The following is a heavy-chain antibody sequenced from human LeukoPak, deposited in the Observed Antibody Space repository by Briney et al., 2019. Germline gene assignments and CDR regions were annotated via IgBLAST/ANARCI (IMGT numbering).Heavy chain of an antibody. J-gene: IGHJ2*01. Sequence: PSETLSLTCAVYGGSFSGYYWSWIRQPPGKGLEWIGEINHSGSTNYNPSLKSRVTISVDTSKNQFSLKLSSVTAADTAVYYCARDQILYRGYFDLWGRGTLVTVSS. CDR2: INHSGST. CDR3: ARDQILYRGYFDL. CDR1: GGSFSGYY. D-gene: IGHD2-8*01. V-gene: IGHV4-34*01.